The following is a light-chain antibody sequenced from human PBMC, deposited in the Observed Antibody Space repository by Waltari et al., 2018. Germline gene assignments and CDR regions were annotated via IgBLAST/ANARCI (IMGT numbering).Light chain of an antibody. J-gene: IGLJ3*02. CDR1: RYNIGRNS. V-gene: IGLV1-44*01. CDR2: NNS. Sequence: SVLTQPPSASGTPGQRVTISCSGTRYNIGRNSVNWYQQVPGTAPKLLIYNNSQRPSGVPDRFSGSKSGTSASLDISGLQSEDEADYYCAAWDDSLNGVFGGGTKLTVL. CDR3: AAWDDSLNGV.